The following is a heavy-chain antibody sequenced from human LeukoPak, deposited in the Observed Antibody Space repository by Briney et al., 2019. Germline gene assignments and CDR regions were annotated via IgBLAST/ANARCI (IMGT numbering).Heavy chain of an antibody. V-gene: IGHV1-3*01. CDR2: INAGNGNT. J-gene: IGHJ4*02. CDR1: GYTFTSYA. Sequence: ASVKVSCKASGYTFTSYAMHWVRQAPGQRLEWMGWINAGNGNTKYPQKFQGRVTITRDTSASTAYMELSSLRSEDTAVYYCARGSLDYGGKWFGDPGYWGQGTLVTVSS. D-gene: IGHD4-23*01. CDR3: ARGSLDYGGKWFGDPGY.